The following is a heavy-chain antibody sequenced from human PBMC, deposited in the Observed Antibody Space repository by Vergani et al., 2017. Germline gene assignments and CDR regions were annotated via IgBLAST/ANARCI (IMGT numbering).Heavy chain of an antibody. CDR2: ISAYNGNT. Sequence: QVQLVQSGAEVKKPGALVKVSCKASGYTFTCYGISWGRQAPGQGLEWMGWISAYNGNTNYAQKLQGRVTMTTDTSTSTAYMELRSLRSEDTAVYYGASPRGITMVRGVILFGSNYVMDVWRQGTTVTVSS. J-gene: IGHJ6*02. CDR3: ASPRGITMVRGVILFGSNYVMDV. D-gene: IGHD3-10*01. CDR1: GYTFTCYG. V-gene: IGHV1-18*01.